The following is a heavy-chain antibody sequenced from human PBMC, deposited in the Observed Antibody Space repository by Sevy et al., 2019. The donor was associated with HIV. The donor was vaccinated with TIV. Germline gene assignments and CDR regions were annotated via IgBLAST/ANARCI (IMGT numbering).Heavy chain of an antibody. CDR2: IYPGDSVP. Sequence: GESLKISCKGSGNSFSTYWIAWVRQMPGKGLEWMGIIYPGDSVPRYRPSFQGHVIISADKFINTAYLQWSSLEASDTAIYYCARLREEGDYFDYWGQGTLVTVSS. V-gene: IGHV5-51*01. CDR1: GNSFSTYW. CDR3: ARLREEGDYFDY. D-gene: IGHD1-26*01. J-gene: IGHJ4*02.